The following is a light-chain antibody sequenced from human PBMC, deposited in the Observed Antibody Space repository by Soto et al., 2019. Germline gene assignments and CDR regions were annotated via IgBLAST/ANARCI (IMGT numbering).Light chain of an antibody. CDR3: QQRSNWPRT. V-gene: IGKV3-11*01. CDR2: DAS. J-gene: IGKJ2*01. CDR1: QSVSSS. Sequence: EIVLTQSPATLSLSPGERATLSCRASQSVSSSLAWFQRKPGQAPRLLIYDASNRATGIPARFSGSGSGTDFTLTISSLEPEDFAIYYCQQRSNWPRTFGQGTKLEIK.